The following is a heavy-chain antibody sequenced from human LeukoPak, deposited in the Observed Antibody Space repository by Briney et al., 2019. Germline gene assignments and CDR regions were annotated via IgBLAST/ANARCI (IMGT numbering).Heavy chain of an antibody. Sequence: SDTLSLTCAVYGGSFRGYYWCWLGQPPGTGLEGIGEINHSGSTNYNPSLKSRVTITVDASKNQFSLKLSSVTAADTAVYYCGGERLRAVAARVAFYIWGQGTMATVSS. D-gene: IGHD6-19*01. V-gene: IGHV4-34*01. CDR2: INHSGST. J-gene: IGHJ3*02. CDR3: GGERLRAVAARVAFYI. CDR1: GGSFRGYY.